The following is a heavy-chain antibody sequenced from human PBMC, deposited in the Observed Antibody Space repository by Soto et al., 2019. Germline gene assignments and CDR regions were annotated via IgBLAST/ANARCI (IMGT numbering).Heavy chain of an antibody. V-gene: IGHV3-48*02. CDR2: IRIDSNHI. CDR1: GFIFTSYS. J-gene: IGHJ4*02. Sequence: EVQLVESGGGLVQPGGSLRLSCAASGFIFTSYSMNWVRQAPGKGLEWLSYIRIDSNHIGYADSGRGRFTISSDIAKNSLYLQMNSLRDEDTAVYYCARDLSYAFDYWGQGTLVTVSS. D-gene: IGHD1-26*01. CDR3: ARDLSYAFDY.